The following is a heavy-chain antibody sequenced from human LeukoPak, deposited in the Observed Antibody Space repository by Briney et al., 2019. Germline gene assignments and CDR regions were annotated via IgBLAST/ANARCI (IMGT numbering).Heavy chain of an antibody. CDR2: ISSGSSAI. CDR1: GFTFSSYS. J-gene: IGHJ4*02. V-gene: IGHV3-48*01. Sequence: QPGGSLRLSCAASGFTFSSYSMNWVRQAPGKGLEWVSYISSGSSAIYYADSVKGRFTISRDSAKNSLYLHMNSLRAEDTAVYYCARDARQQLVERFDYWGQGTLVTVSS. CDR3: ARDARQQLVERFDY. D-gene: IGHD6-13*01.